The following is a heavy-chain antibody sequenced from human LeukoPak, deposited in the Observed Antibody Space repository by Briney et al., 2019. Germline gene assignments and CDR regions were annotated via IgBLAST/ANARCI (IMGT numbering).Heavy chain of an antibody. Sequence: SVKVSCKASGGTFSSYAISWVRQAPGQGLEWMGGIIPIFGTANYAQKFQGRVTITADESTSTAYMELSSLRSEDTAVYYCAGRWFRGRYYFDYWGLGTLVTVSS. J-gene: IGHJ4*02. V-gene: IGHV1-69*01. CDR1: GGTFSSYA. CDR3: AGRWFRGRYYFDY. CDR2: IIPIFGTA. D-gene: IGHD2-15*01.